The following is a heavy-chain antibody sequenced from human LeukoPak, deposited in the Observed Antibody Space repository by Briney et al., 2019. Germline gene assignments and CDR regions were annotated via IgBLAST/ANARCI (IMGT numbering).Heavy chain of an antibody. J-gene: IGHJ4*02. CDR1: GFTFSNYP. CDR3: AKILPMNENFDY. Sequence: GGSLRLSCAASGFTFSNYPMSWVRQAPGKGLEWVSTITDRGGITYYADSVKGHFTISRDNSKNTLYLQMNSLRAEDTAVYYCAKILPMNENFDYWGQGTLVTVSS. D-gene: IGHD1-1*01. CDR2: ITDRGGIT. V-gene: IGHV3-23*01.